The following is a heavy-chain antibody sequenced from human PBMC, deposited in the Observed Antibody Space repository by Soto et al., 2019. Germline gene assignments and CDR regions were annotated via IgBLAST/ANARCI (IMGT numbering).Heavy chain of an antibody. D-gene: IGHD3-22*01. V-gene: IGHV4-59*01. J-gene: IGHJ4*02. CDR3: ARAPMVLTRSYFDS. CDR2: ISSSGNT. Sequence: SETLSLTCTVSDVSISNFYWSWIRQPPGKGLEWIGYISSSGNTNYNPSLKSRVSISVDTSKNQFSLNLTSVTAADTAVYYCARAPMVLTRSYFDSWGQGTPVTVSS. CDR1: DVSISNFY.